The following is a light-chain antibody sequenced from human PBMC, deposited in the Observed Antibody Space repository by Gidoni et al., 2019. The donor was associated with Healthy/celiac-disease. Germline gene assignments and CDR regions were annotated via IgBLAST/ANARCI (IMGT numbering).Light chain of an antibody. CDR2: DAS. Sequence: EIVLTQSPATLSLSPGERAPLSCRSSQRVSSYLAWYQQKPGQAPMLLIYDASNRAPGIPARFSGSGSGTDFTLTISSLEPEDFAVYYCQQRSNWPPWTFGQGTKVEIK. CDR1: QRVSSY. CDR3: QQRSNWPPWT. J-gene: IGKJ1*01. V-gene: IGKV3-11*01.